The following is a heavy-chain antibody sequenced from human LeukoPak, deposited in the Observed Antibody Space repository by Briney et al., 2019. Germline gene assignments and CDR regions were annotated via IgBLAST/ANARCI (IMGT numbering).Heavy chain of an antibody. CDR3: ASLGDLLVGAPIDY. CDR1: GGSISSSSYY. CDR2: IYYSGST. Sequence: PSETLSLTCTVSGGSISSSSYYWGWIRQPPGKGLEWIGSIYYSGSTYYNPSLKSRVTISVDTSKNQFSLKLSSVTAADTAVYYCASLGDLLVGAPIDYWGQGTLVTVSS. D-gene: IGHD1-26*01. J-gene: IGHJ4*02. V-gene: IGHV4-39*07.